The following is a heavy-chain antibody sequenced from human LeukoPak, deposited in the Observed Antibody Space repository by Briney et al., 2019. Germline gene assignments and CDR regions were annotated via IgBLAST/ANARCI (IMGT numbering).Heavy chain of an antibody. CDR2: IYYSGST. Sequence: SEILSLTCTVSGGSISSSSYYWGWIRQPPGKGLEWIGSIYYSGSTNYNSSLKSRVTISVDTSKNQFSLKLTSVTAADTAVYYCARDRDGDYYFDYWGQGTLVTVSS. D-gene: IGHD4-17*01. CDR3: ARDRDGDYYFDY. J-gene: IGHJ4*02. CDR1: GGSISSSSYY. V-gene: IGHV4-39*07.